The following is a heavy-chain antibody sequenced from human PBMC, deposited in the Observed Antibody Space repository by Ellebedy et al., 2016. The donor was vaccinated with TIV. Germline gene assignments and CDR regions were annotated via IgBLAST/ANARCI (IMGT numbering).Heavy chain of an antibody. V-gene: IGHV4-34*01. J-gene: IGHJ5*02. CDR3: ARGAGYDILTGYSTNWFDP. CDR1: GGSFSGYY. CDR2: INHSGST. D-gene: IGHD3-9*01. Sequence: SETLSLXXAVYGGSFSGYYWSWIRQPPGKGLEWIGEINHSGSTNYNPSLKSRVTISVDTSKNQFSLKLSSVTAADTAVYYCARGAGYDILTGYSTNWFDPWGQGTLVTVSS.